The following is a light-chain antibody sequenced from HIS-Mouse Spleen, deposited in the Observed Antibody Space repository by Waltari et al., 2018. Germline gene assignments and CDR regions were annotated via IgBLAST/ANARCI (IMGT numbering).Light chain of an antibody. V-gene: IGLV2-8*01. J-gene: IGLJ2*01. CDR2: EVS. CDR3: SSYAGSNNLV. Sequence: QSALTQPPSASGSPGQSVTISCTGTSSAVPGDNYVSLYQQPPGKAPKLMIYEVSKRPSGVPDRFSGSKSGNTASLTVSGLQAEDEADYYCSSYAGSNNLVFGGGTKLTVL. CDR1: SSAVPGDNY.